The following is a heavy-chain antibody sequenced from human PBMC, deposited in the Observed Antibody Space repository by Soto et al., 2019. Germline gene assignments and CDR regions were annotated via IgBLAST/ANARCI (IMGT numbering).Heavy chain of an antibody. Sequence: QVQLVQSGAEEKKPGSSVKVSCKPSGGSLTMYSISWMRQAPGQGLEWMGGIIPLFNSADYAQKFQGRVTLTADESTGTAYMELSSLRSEDTAVYYCARVANGRTYYFDYWGQGTLVTVSS. CDR1: GGSLTMYS. D-gene: IGHD2-8*01. CDR3: ARVANGRTYYFDY. V-gene: IGHV1-69*12. CDR2: IIPLFNSA. J-gene: IGHJ4*02.